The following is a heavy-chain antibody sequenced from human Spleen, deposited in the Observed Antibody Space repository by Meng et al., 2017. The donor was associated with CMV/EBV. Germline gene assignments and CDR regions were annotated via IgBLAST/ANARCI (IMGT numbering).Heavy chain of an antibody. CDR1: GFTFSSYS. CDR3: ARDRDCSSTSCYRWFDP. V-gene: IGHV3-21*01. D-gene: IGHD2-2*01. J-gene: IGHJ5*02. Sequence: GGSLRLSCAASGFTFSSYSMNWVCQAPGKGLEWVSSISSSSSYIHYADSVKGRFTISRDNAKSSLYLQMNCLRAEDTAMYYCARDRDCSSTSCYRWFDPWGQGTLVTVS. CDR2: ISSSSSYI.